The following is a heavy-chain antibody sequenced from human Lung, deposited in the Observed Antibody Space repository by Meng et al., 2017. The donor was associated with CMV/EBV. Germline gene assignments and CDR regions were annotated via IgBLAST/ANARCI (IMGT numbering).Heavy chain of an antibody. Sequence: GESLKISCAASEFLFSSYSMAWVRRAPGKGLEWVASISTSSNYIYYADSLKGRVTISRDNAENLLYLQVNSLRAEDTAVYYCARGKLYYDFWGELSDYAMEVWXQGNXVTVDS. CDR3: ARGKLYYDFWGELSDYAMEV. J-gene: IGHJ6*01. D-gene: IGHD3-3*01. CDR1: EFLFSSYS. CDR2: ISTSSNYI. V-gene: IGHV3-21*01.